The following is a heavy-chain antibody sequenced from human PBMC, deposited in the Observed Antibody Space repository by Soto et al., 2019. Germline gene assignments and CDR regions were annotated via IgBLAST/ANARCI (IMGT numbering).Heavy chain of an antibody. CDR3: ASNGYSSTWHSWFDP. D-gene: IGHD6-13*01. CDR2: INAGNGNT. CDR1: GYTFTTYD. Sequence: ASVKVSCKASGYTFTTYDMHWVRQAPGQRLEWMGWINAGNGNTKYSQKFQGRVTITRDTSASTAYIELSSLRSEDTAVYYCASNGYSSTWHSWFDPWGQGTLVTVSS. V-gene: IGHV1-3*01. J-gene: IGHJ5*02.